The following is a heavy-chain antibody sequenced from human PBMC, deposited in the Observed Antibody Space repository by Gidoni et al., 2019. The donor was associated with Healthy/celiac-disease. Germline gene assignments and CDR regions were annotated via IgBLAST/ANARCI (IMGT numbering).Heavy chain of an antibody. CDR3: ARTEAFGVVVITPFDY. V-gene: IGHV4-39*01. J-gene: IGHJ4*02. D-gene: IGHD3-22*01. CDR2: IYSSGST. CDR1: GGSISSSSYY. Sequence: QLQLQESGPGLVKPSETLSLTCTVSGGSISSSSYYWGWIRQPPGKGLEWIGSIYSSGSTYYNPSLKSRVTISVDTSKNQFSLKLSSVTAADTAVYYCARTEAFGVVVITPFDYWGQGTLVTVSS.